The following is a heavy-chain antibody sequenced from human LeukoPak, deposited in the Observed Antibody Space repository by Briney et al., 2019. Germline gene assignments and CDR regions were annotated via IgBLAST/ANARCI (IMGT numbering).Heavy chain of an antibody. J-gene: IGHJ5*02. CDR1: GGSISSHY. D-gene: IGHD3-3*02. Sequence: SETLSLTCTVSGGSISSHYWSWIQQPPGKGLEWIGYIYYSGSTNYNPSLKSRVTISVDTSKNQFSLKLSPVTAADTAVYYCARGAFNWFDPWGQGTLVTVFS. CDR2: IYYSGST. V-gene: IGHV4-59*11. CDR3: ARGAFNWFDP.